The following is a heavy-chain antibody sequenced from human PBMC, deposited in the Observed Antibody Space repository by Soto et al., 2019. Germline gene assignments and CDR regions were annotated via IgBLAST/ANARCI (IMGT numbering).Heavy chain of an antibody. CDR3: AKGGNSNYVGRMLGNWLDP. J-gene: IGHJ5*02. Sequence: GGSLRLSFAASGFMFIRYAMSRVRQAPGKVLECVSAISGSGGSTYYADSVQGRFTIPGDNSKNTLYLQMNSMRSEGTAVYYCAKGGNSNYVGRMLGNWLDPWGQGTLVTVSS. V-gene: IGHV3-23*01. CDR2: ISGSGGST. D-gene: IGHD4-4*01. CDR1: GFMFIRYA.